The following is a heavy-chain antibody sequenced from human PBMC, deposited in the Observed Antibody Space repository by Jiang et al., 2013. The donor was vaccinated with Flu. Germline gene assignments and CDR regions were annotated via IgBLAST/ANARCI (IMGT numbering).Heavy chain of an antibody. CDR1: GGSFSSDAYY. Sequence: RPSETLTLTCDVSGGSFSSDAYYWSWIRQRPGKGLEWIGNIHYSGNTYYHPSLGSRVTLSVDTSRRQSSLRLTSVTAADTAVYFCAREKKGLFVRGAFDIWGQGTMVKVSS. J-gene: IGHJ3*02. D-gene: IGHD3-16*01. V-gene: IGHV4-31*02. CDR3: AREKKGLFVRGAFDI. CDR2: IHYSGNT.